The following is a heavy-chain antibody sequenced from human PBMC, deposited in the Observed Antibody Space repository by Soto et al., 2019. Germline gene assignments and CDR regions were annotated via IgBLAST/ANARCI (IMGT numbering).Heavy chain of an antibody. D-gene: IGHD3-10*01. CDR2: ISGSGGST. J-gene: IGHJ3*01. Sequence: EVQLLESGGGLVQPGGSLRLSCAASGFTFSSYAMSWVRQAPGKGLEWVSAISGSGGSTYYADSVKGRFTISRDNSKNTLYLQMNRLRAEDTAVYYCGRSRPGITMVRGVSNAFDFWRQGTMVTVSS. CDR1: GFTFSSYA. V-gene: IGHV3-23*01. CDR3: GRSRPGITMVRGVSNAFDF.